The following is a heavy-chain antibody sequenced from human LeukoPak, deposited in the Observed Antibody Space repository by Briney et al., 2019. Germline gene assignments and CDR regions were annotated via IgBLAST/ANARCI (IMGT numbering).Heavy chain of an antibody. CDR1: GFTFSSYA. CDR2: ISGSGGGT. V-gene: IGHV3-23*01. CDR3: AKESGSAGAVLLLFDY. Sequence: PGGSLRLSCSASGFTFSSYAMSWVRQTPGKGLEGVSGISGSGGGTYYADSVRGRFTISRDNSKNTMCLQMNSLRAEATAIYYCAKESGSAGAVLLLFDYWGLGTLVTVSS. D-gene: IGHD6-13*01. J-gene: IGHJ4*02.